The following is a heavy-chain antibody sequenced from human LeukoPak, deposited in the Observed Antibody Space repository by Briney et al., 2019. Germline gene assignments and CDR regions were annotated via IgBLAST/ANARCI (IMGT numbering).Heavy chain of an antibody. V-gene: IGHV3-21*04. CDR3: ARETRDRGSLQI. J-gene: IGHJ4*02. Sequence: GGSLRLSCAASGFTFGSYNMNWVRQAPGKGLEWVSSISTSSSYIYYADSVKGRFTISRDNAKNSLYLQMNSLRAEDTAVYYCARETRDRGSLQIRGQGTLVTVSS. D-gene: IGHD3-10*01. CDR2: ISTSSSYI. CDR1: GFTFGSYN.